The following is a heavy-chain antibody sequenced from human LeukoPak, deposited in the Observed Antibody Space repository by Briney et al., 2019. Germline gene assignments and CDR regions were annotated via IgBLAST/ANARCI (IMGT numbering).Heavy chain of an antibody. D-gene: IGHD3-10*01. CDR2: ISSSSSTI. V-gene: IGHV3-48*04. J-gene: IGHJ6*03. Sequence: GGSLRLSCAASGFTFSTYNMNWVRQAPGKGLEWVSYISSSSSTIYYANSVKGRFTISRDNAKNSLYLQMNSLRAEDTAVYYCARGREVVRGGDSYYYYMDVWGKGTTVTVSS. CDR3: ARGREVVRGGDSYYYYMDV. CDR1: GFTFSTYN.